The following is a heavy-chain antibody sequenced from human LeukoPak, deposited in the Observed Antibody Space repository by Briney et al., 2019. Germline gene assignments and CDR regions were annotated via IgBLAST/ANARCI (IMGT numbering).Heavy chain of an antibody. Sequence: PGGSLRLSCAASGFTFSSYAMSWVRQAPGKGLEWVSYISSSSSTIYYADSVKGRFTISRDNAKNSLYLQMNSLRAEDTAVYYCAREGGYSSGWYYFDYWGQGTLVTVSS. D-gene: IGHD6-19*01. CDR2: ISSSSSTI. J-gene: IGHJ4*02. V-gene: IGHV3-48*01. CDR3: AREGGYSSGWYYFDY. CDR1: GFTFSSYA.